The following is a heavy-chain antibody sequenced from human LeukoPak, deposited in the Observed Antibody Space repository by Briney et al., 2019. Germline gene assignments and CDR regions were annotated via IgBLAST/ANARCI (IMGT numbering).Heavy chain of an antibody. V-gene: IGHV4-30-2*01. CDR1: GGSISSGGYY. Sequence: SETLSLTCTVSGGSISSGGYYWSWIRQPPGKGLEWIGYIYHSGSTYYNPSLKSRVTISVDRSKNQFSLKLSSVTAADTAVYYCARLIAARRGQYYYYMDVWGKGTTVTVSS. CDR3: ARLIAARRGQYYYYMDV. CDR2: IYHSGST. D-gene: IGHD6-6*01. J-gene: IGHJ6*03.